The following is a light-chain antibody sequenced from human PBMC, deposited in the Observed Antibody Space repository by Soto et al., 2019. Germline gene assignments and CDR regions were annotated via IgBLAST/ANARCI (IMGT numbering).Light chain of an antibody. J-gene: IGLJ1*01. CDR2: EGT. CDR3: CSSAGSSFYV. CDR1: SSDVGTYDL. V-gene: IGLV2-23*01. Sequence: QSVLTQPASVSGSPGQSIAISCTGTSSDVGTYDLVSWYQQHPGKAPKLMIYEGTKRPSGVSNLFSGSKAANTASLTIPVRHPEAEAHYYCCSSAGSSFYVLGSGTQLTV.